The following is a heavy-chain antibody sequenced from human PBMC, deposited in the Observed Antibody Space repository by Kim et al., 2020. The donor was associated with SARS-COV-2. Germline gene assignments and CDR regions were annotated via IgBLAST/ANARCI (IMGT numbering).Heavy chain of an antibody. CDR2: IYPGDSDT. J-gene: IGHJ6*02. Sequence: GESLKISCKGSGYSFTSYWIGWVRQMPGKGLEWMGIIYPGDSDTRYSPSFQGQVTISADKSISTAYLQWSSLKASDTAMYYCARQDGGYAGRRYYYGMDVWGQGTTVTVSS. D-gene: IGHD5-12*01. CDR3: ARQDGGYAGRRYYYGMDV. CDR1: GYSFTSYW. V-gene: IGHV5-51*01.